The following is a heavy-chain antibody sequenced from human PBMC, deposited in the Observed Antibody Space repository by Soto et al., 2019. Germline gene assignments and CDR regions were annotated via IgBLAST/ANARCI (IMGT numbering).Heavy chain of an antibody. Sequence: SETLSLTCTVSGGSISSSTYYWAWIRQPPGKRLEWIGSIHYSGYTYYNPSLKGRVTVSVDTSKNEFSLKLTSVTAADTAVYYCARERIYYDSSAYPDYWGQATLVNVSS. CDR1: GGSISSSTYY. D-gene: IGHD3-22*01. CDR2: IHYSGYT. CDR3: ARERIYYDSSAYPDY. J-gene: IGHJ4*02. V-gene: IGHV4-39*02.